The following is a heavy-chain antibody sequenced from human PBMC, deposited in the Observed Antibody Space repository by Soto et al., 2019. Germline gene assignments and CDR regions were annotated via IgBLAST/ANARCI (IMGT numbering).Heavy chain of an antibody. CDR3: ARDYPRNGIDF. J-gene: IGHJ4*02. CDR1: GFNFNNYW. V-gene: IGHV3-74*03. Sequence: PGGSLRLSCAASGFNFNNYWMHWVRQAPGKGLVWVSHIESDGSRTTYADSVRGRFTISRDNAKNALHLQMNSLRADDTAVYYCARDYPRNGIDFRGQGTLVIVSS. CDR2: IESDGSRT.